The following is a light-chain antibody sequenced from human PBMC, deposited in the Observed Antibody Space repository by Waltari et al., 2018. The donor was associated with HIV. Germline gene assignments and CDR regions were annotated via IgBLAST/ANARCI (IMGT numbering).Light chain of an antibody. J-gene: IGKJ4*01. V-gene: IGKV1-39*01. CDR1: QHISTS. Sequence: IQMTQSPSSLSASVGDRVTITCRASQHISTSLNWYQHTPVKAPKLRIFAASLLQSGVPSRFTASGSGTDFTLTINSLQPEDFATYFCQQTYETVVTFGGGTKVDIK. CDR3: QQTYETVVT. CDR2: AAS.